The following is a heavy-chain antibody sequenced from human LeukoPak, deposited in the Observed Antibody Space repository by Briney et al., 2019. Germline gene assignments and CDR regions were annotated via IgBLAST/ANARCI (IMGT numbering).Heavy chain of an antibody. J-gene: IGHJ4*02. D-gene: IGHD3-22*01. CDR2: INPSGGTT. V-gene: IGHV1-46*01. Sequence: GASVKVSCKASGYTFTSYYMHWVRQAPGQELEWMGIINPSGGTTSYAQKFQGRVTMTRDTSTSTIYMELSSLRSEDTAVYYCARSLTGYYDSSGFWGQGTLVTVSS. CDR3: ARSLTGYYDSSGF. CDR1: GYTFTSYY.